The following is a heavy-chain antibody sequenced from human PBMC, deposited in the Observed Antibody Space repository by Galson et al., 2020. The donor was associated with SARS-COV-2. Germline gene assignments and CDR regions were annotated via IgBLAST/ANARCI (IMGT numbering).Heavy chain of an antibody. CDR2: IYHSGST. V-gene: IGHV4-38-2*01. CDR3: AKLPYGTSTSWFDP. CDR1: GYSISSDFY. D-gene: IGHD3-10*01. Sequence: SETLSLTCAASGYSISSDFYRGWIRQPPGKGQEWTGSIYHSGSTYYNPSLKSRVTMSVDTSKNQFSLKLSPVTAADTAVYYCAKLPYGTSTSWFDPWGQGTLVTVSS. J-gene: IGHJ5*02.